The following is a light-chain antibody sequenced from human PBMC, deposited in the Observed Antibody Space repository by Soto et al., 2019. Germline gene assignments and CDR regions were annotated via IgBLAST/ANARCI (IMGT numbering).Light chain of an antibody. V-gene: IGLV2-11*01. Sequence: QSVLTQPRSVSGSPGQSVTISCTGTSSDVGGYNFVSWYQQHPGKAPKLMIYDVTKRPSGVPDRFSGSKPGDTASLTISGLQAEDDADYYCCSFAGTYTVFGGGTKLTVL. CDR2: DVT. CDR3: CSFAGTYTV. J-gene: IGLJ3*02. CDR1: SSDVGGYNF.